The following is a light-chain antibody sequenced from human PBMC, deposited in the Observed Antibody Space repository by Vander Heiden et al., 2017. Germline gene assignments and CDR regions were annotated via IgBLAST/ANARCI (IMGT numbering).Light chain of an antibody. CDR3: QQYGSTHWT. V-gene: IGKV3-20*01. CDR2: GAS. CDR1: QRLSSSY. Sequence: VLTQSPGPLSLSPGDRATLSCRARQRLSSSYLAWYQQKPGQAPRLLIYGASSRATDIPDRFSGSGSGTDFTLTISRLEPEDFAVYYCQQYGSTHWTFGQGTKVEIK. J-gene: IGKJ1*01.